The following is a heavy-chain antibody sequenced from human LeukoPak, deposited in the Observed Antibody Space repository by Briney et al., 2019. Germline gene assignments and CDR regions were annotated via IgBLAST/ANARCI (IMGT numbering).Heavy chain of an antibody. Sequence: GGSLRLSCAASGFTFSSYEMNWVRQAPGKGLEWISYISTSGSTVYYVDSVKGRFTISRDNAKNSLYLHMSSPRAEDTAVYYCARLAVAGVLYFDNWGQGTLVTVSS. D-gene: IGHD6-19*01. CDR3: ARLAVAGVLYFDN. J-gene: IGHJ4*02. CDR2: ISTSGSTV. V-gene: IGHV3-48*03. CDR1: GFTFSSYE.